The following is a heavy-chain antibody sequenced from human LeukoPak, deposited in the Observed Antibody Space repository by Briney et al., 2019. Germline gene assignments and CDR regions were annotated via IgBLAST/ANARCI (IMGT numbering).Heavy chain of an antibody. CDR1: GYSIGSGYY. CDR3: ARETHYYDSSGYGY. Sequence: SETLSLTCTVSGYSIGSGYYWGWIRQPPGKGLEWIGSIYHSGSTYYNPSLKSRVTISVDTSKNQFSLKLSSVTAADTAVYYCARETHYYDSSGYGYWGQGTLVTVSS. V-gene: IGHV4-38-2*02. J-gene: IGHJ4*02. CDR2: IYHSGST. D-gene: IGHD3-22*01.